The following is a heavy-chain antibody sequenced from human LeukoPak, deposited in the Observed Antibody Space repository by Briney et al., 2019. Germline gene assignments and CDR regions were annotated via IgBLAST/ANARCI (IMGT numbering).Heavy chain of an antibody. J-gene: IGHJ3*02. CDR1: GFTFSSYE. CDR2: ISSSGSTI. V-gene: IGHV3-48*03. CDR3: ARDRRSAFDI. Sequence: GGSLRLSRAASGFTFSSYEMNWVRQAPGKGLEWVSYISSSGSTIYYADSVKGRFTISRDNAKNSLYLQMNSLRAEDTAVYYCARDRRSAFDIWGQGTMVTVSS.